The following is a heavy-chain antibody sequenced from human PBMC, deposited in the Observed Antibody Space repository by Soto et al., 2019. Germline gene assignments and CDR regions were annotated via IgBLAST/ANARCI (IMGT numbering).Heavy chain of an antibody. D-gene: IGHD1-7*01. CDR3: ARGGGYNWNYGWFDP. V-gene: IGHV1-3*04. Sequence: GASVKVSCKASGYTFTSYAMHWVRQAPGQRLEWMGWINTGNGNTKYSQKFQGRVTITRDTSASTAYMELSSLRSEDTAVYYCARGGGYNWNYGWFDPWGQGTLVTVSS. J-gene: IGHJ5*02. CDR1: GYTFTSYA. CDR2: INTGNGNT.